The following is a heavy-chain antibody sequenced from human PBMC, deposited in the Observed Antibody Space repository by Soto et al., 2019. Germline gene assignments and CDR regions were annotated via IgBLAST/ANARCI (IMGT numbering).Heavy chain of an antibody. J-gene: IGHJ5*02. D-gene: IGHD2-15*01. Sequence: SETLSLTCIVSGGSISSSYYWGWIRQPPGKGLEWIGSIHYSGSTFYNPSLNSRVTMSVDTSKNQFSLKLSSVTAADTAVYYCATKALSGGRVHWFDPWGQGTLVTVSS. CDR2: IHYSGST. V-gene: IGHV4-39*01. CDR1: GGSISSSYY. CDR3: ATKALSGGRVHWFDP.